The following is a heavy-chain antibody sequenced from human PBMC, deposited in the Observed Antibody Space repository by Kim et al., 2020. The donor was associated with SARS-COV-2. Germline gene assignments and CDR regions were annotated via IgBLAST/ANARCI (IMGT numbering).Heavy chain of an antibody. CDR1: GFTFSSYG. V-gene: IGHV3-33*01. Sequence: GGSLRLSCAASGFTFSSYGMHWVRQAPGKGLEWVAVIWYDGSNKYYADSVKGRFTISRDNSKNTLYLQMNSLRAEDTAVYYCASSWGETTVTTTHYYYGMDVWGQGTTVTVSS. CDR3: ASSWGETTVTTTHYYYGMDV. D-gene: IGHD4-17*01. CDR2: IWYDGSNK. J-gene: IGHJ6*02.